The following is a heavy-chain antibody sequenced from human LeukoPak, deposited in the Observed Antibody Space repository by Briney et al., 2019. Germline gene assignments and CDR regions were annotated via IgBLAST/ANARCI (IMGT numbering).Heavy chain of an antibody. D-gene: IGHD2-2*01. J-gene: IGHJ4*02. V-gene: IGHV4-39*07. CDR1: GGSISSGGYY. CDR2: INHSGST. CDR3: ARSPASSTSDY. Sequence: SETLSLTCTVSGGSISSGGYYWSWIRQPPGKGLEWIGEINHSGSTNYNPSLKSRVTISVDTSKNQFSLKLSSVTAADTAVYYCARSPASSTSDYWGQGTLVAVSS.